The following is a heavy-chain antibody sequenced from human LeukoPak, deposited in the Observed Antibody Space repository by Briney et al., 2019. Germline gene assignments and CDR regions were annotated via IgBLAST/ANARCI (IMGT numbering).Heavy chain of an antibody. Sequence: ASVKVSCKASGGTFSSYAISWVRQAPGQGLEWMGGIIPIFGTANYAQRFQGRVTITTDESTSTAYMELSSLRAEDTAVYHCARAQRIMMTHAFDLWGQGTMVTVSS. D-gene: IGHD2-15*01. CDR3: ARAQRIMMTHAFDL. V-gene: IGHV1-69*05. CDR1: GGTFSSYA. J-gene: IGHJ3*01. CDR2: IIPIFGTA.